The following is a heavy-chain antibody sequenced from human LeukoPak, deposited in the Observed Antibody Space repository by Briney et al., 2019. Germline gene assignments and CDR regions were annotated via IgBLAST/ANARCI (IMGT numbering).Heavy chain of an antibody. J-gene: IGHJ5*02. D-gene: IGHD1-26*01. Sequence: SETLSLTCTVSGYSISSGYYWDWIRQPPGKGLEWIGSIYHSGSPYYNPSLKSRVTISVDTSKNQFSLKLSSVTAADTAVYYCARGIIVGATWGENDNWFDPWGQGTLVTVSS. V-gene: IGHV4-38-2*02. CDR1: GYSISSGYY. CDR3: ARGIIVGATWGENDNWFDP. CDR2: IYHSGSP.